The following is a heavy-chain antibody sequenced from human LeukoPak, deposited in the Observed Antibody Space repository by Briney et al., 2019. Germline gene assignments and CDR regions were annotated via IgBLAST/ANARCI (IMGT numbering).Heavy chain of an antibody. D-gene: IGHD3-22*01. CDR1: GFTFSSYS. V-gene: IGHV3-48*01. J-gene: IGHJ4*02. CDR3: ARALWYYDSSGYAIGVYFDS. CDR2: INTGSSTI. Sequence: PGGSLRLSSAASGFTFSSYSMNWVRQAPGKGLEWVSYINTGSSTIYYADSVKGRVTISRDNTKKSLYLQINRLRAEDTAVYYCARALWYYDSSGYAIGVYFDSWGQGTLVTVSS.